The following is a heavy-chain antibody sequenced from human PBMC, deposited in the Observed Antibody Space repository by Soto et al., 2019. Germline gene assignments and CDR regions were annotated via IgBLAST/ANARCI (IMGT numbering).Heavy chain of an antibody. CDR3: ARVGPYDFWSGWGLGMDV. V-gene: IGHV3-30-3*01. D-gene: IGHD3-3*01. Sequence: QVQLVESGGGVVQPGRSLRLSCAASGFTFSSYAMHWVRQAPGKGLEWVAVISYDGSNKYYADSVKGRFTISRDNSKNMLYLQMNNLRAEDTAVYYCARVGPYDFWSGWGLGMDVWGQGTTVTVSS. J-gene: IGHJ6*02. CDR2: ISYDGSNK. CDR1: GFTFSSYA.